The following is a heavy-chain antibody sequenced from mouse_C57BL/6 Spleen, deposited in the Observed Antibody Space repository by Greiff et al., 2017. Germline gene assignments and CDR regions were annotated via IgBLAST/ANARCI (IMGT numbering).Heavy chain of an antibody. CDR2: INPNNGGT. CDR1: GYTFTDYY. CDR3: AFITTVVATEDY. J-gene: IGHJ2*01. V-gene: IGHV1-26*01. Sequence: VQLQQSGPELVKPGASVKISCKASGYTFTDYYMNWVKQSHGKSLEWIGDINPNNGGTSYNQKFKGKATLTVDKSSSTAYMELRSLTSEDSAVYYCAFITTVVATEDYWGQGTTLTVSS. D-gene: IGHD1-1*01.